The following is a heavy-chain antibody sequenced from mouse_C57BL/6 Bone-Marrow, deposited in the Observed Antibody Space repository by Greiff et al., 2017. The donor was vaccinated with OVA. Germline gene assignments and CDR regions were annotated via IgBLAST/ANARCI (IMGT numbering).Heavy chain of an antibody. CDR1: GYTFTDYY. J-gene: IGHJ2*01. CDR3: ARPPYYDYDAYYFDY. Sequence: EVQLQQSGPELVKPGASVKISCKASGYTFTDYYMNWVKQSHGKSLEWIGDINPNNGGTSYNQKFKGKATLTVDKSSSTAYMELRSLTSEDSAVYYCARPPYYDYDAYYFDYWGQGTTLTVSS. CDR2: INPNNGGT. D-gene: IGHD2-4*01. V-gene: IGHV1-26*01.